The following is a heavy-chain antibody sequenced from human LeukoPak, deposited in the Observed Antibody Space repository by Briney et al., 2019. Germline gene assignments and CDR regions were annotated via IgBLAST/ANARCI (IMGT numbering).Heavy chain of an antibody. V-gene: IGHV3-53*01. J-gene: IGHJ5*02. CDR3: ATLSS. Sequence: GGSLRLSCAASGFSVTNYYMNWVRQAPGEGLEWVAVIYTGGTTNYADSVKGRFTISRDNSKNTLYLQMNSLRAEDTAVYYCATLSSWGKGTLVTASS. CDR1: GFSVTNYY. D-gene: IGHD2/OR15-2a*01. CDR2: IYTGGTT.